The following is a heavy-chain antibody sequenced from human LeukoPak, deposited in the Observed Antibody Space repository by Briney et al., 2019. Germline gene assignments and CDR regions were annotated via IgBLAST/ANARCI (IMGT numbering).Heavy chain of an antibody. CDR3: AGLAVAGTGYAFDI. V-gene: IGHV4-38-2*02. J-gene: IGHJ3*02. CDR1: GYSISSGYY. Sequence: SETLSLTCTVSGYSISSGYYWGWIRQPPGKGLEWIGSIYHSGSTYYNPSLKSRVTISVDTSKNQFSLKLSSVTAADTAVYYCAGLAVAGTGYAFDIWGQGTMVTVSS. CDR2: IYHSGST. D-gene: IGHD6-19*01.